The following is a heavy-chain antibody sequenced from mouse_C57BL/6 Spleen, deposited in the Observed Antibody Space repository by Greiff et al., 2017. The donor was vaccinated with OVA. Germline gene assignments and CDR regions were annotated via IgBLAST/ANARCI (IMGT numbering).Heavy chain of an antibody. Sequence: VQLQQSGPELVKPGASVKISCKASGYSFTGYYMNWVKQSPEKSLEWIGGINPSTGGTTYNQKFKAKATLTVDKSSSTAYMQLKSLTSEDSAVYYCARRYYGSSPRWYFDVWGTGTTVTVSS. J-gene: IGHJ1*03. CDR3: ARRYYGSSPRWYFDV. V-gene: IGHV1-42*01. CDR2: INPSTGGT. D-gene: IGHD1-1*01. CDR1: GYSFTGYY.